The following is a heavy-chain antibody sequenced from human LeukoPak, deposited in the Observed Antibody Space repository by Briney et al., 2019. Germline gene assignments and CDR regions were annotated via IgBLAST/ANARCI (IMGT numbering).Heavy chain of an antibody. J-gene: IGHJ4*02. Sequence: KAGGSLRLSCAASGFTFSSYAMSWVRQAPGKGLEWVSLISSSTTYIYYADSVKGRFTISRDNAKNSLYLQMNSLRAEDSAVYYCASLYCDGYCNNGFDSWGQGTLVTVSS. D-gene: IGHD2-21*01. V-gene: IGHV3-21*01. CDR2: ISSSTTYI. CDR1: GFTFSSYA. CDR3: ASLYCDGYCNNGFDS.